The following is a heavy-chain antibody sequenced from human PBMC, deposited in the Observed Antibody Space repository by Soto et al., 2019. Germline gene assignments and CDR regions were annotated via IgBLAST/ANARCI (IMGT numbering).Heavy chain of an antibody. CDR1: GYPFTSYG. Sequence: QVQLVQSGAEVKKPGASVKVSCKASGYPFTSYGISWVRQAPGQGLEWMGWISAYNGNTNYAQELQGRVTMTTDTSTSTAYMELRSLRSDDTAVDYCARGTSMITFGGVIGNWGQGTLVTVSS. CDR2: ISAYNGNT. D-gene: IGHD3-16*02. CDR3: ARGTSMITFGGVIGN. J-gene: IGHJ4*02. V-gene: IGHV1-18*01.